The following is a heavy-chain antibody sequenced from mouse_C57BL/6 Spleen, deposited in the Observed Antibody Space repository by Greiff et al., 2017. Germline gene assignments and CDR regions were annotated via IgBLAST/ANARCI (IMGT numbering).Heavy chain of an antibody. J-gene: IGHJ4*01. CDR1: GYTFTSYG. CDR3: AKGTDYAMDD. D-gene: IGHD3-3*01. Sequence: VQLQQSGAELARPGASVQLSCKASGYTFTSYGISWVKQRTGQGLEWIGEIYPRSGNTYYNEKFKGKATLTADKSSSTAYMELRNLTSEDSAVYVCAKGTDYAMDDWGQGTSVTVSS. V-gene: IGHV1-81*01. CDR2: IYPRSGNT.